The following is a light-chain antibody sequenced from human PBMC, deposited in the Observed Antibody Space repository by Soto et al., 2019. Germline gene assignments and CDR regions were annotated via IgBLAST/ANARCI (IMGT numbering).Light chain of an antibody. CDR1: KNDIGGYNL. CDR2: EVA. J-gene: IGLJ3*02. V-gene: IGLV2-23*02. CDR3: CTYAGKSSWV. Sequence: QSALTQPASMSGSPGQSITVSCTGNKNDIGGYNLVSWYQQYPGKAPKLIIYEVAKRPSGISDRFSGSKSGNTASLTISGLQAADEADYFCCTYAGKSSWVFGGGTKVTVL.